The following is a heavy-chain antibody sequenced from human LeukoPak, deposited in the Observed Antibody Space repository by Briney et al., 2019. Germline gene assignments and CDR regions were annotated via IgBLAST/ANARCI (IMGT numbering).Heavy chain of an antibody. CDR1: VGTFSSYA. CDR2: IIPIFGTA. V-gene: IGHV1-69*05. Sequence: SVKVSCKASVGTFSSYAISWVRQAPGQGLEWMGRIIPIFGTANYAQKFQGRVTITTDESTSTAYMELSSLRSEDTAVYYCASGYYYDSSGYSYYFDYWGQGTLVTVS. D-gene: IGHD3-22*01. CDR3: ASGYYYDSSGYSYYFDY. J-gene: IGHJ4*02.